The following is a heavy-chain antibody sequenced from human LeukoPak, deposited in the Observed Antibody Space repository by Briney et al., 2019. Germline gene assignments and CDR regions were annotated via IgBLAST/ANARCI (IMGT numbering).Heavy chain of an antibody. CDR1: GFTFSSYA. D-gene: IGHD6-13*01. J-gene: IGHJ4*02. V-gene: IGHV3-23*01. Sequence: GGSLRLSCAASGFTFSSYAMRWVRQAPGKGLEWVSAISGSGGSTYYADSVKGRFTIPRDNSKNTLYLQMNSLRAEDTAVYYCAKDDSLVEQQHDYWGQGTLVTVSS. CDR2: ISGSGGST. CDR3: AKDDSLVEQQHDY.